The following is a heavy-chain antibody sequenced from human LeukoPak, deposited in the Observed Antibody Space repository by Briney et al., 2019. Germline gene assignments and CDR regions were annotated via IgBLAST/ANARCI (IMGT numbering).Heavy chain of an antibody. CDR2: TNAGNGNT. CDR1: GYTFTSYA. Sequence: GASVKVSCKASGYTFTSYAMHWVRQAPGQRLEWMGWTNAGNGNTKYSQKFQGRVTITRDTSASTAYMELSSLRSEDTAVYYCAREGVRHTGGMDVWGQGTTVTVSS. J-gene: IGHJ6*02. V-gene: IGHV1-3*01. D-gene: IGHD2-8*02. CDR3: AREGVRHTGGMDV.